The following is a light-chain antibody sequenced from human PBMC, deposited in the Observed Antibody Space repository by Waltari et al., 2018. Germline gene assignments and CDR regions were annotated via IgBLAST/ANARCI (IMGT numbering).Light chain of an antibody. CDR3: QQSYNTPPVT. J-gene: IGKJ1*01. CDR2: DAS. V-gene: IGKV1-5*01. CDR1: QSISRW. Sequence: DIQMTQSPSTLSASVGDRVTITCRASQSISRWLAWYQQKPGKAPKLLIYDASSLEPGVPSRFSGSGSGTDFTLTISSLQPDDFGTYYCQQSYNTPPVTFGPGTKVDIK.